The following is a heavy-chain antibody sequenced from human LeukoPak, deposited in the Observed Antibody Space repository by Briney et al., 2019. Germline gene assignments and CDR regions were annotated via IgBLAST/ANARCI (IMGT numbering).Heavy chain of an antibody. CDR1: EFTFSSYW. CDR2: IYSGGST. J-gene: IGHJ6*02. V-gene: IGHV3-53*01. Sequence: GGSLRLSCAASEFTFSSYWMSWLRQAPGKGLEWVSVIYSGGSTYYADSVKGRFIISRDNSKNTLYLQMNSLRAEDTAVYYCARVAVAGVYYYYGMDVWGQGTTVTVSS. CDR3: ARVAVAGVYYYYGMDV. D-gene: IGHD6-19*01.